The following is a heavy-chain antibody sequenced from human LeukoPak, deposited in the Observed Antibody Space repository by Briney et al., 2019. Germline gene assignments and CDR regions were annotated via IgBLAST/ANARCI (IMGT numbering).Heavy chain of an antibody. Sequence: PGRSLRLSCAASRFTFSSYSMNWVRQAPGKGLEWVAVISYGGSGNSYAGSVEGRFTISRDNSKNTLDLQMNSLRTEDTAVYYCPKPYRGYSSSWFGIFDYWGQGTLVTVSS. CDR3: PKPYRGYSSSWFGIFDY. CDR1: RFTFSSYS. V-gene: IGHV3-30*19. CDR2: ISYGGSGN. D-gene: IGHD6-13*01. J-gene: IGHJ4*02.